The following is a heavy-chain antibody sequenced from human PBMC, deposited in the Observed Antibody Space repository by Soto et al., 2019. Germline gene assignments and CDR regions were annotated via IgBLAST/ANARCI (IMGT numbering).Heavy chain of an antibody. Sequence: PGGSLRLSCAASGFTFSSYWMSWVRQAPGKGLEWVANIKQDGSEKYYVDSVKGRFTISRDNAKNSLYLQMNSLRAEDTAVYYFVIDTTSGRYDYYYFALDVWGQGTTVTVSS. D-gene: IGHD5-12*01. J-gene: IGHJ6*02. CDR2: IKQDGSEK. V-gene: IGHV3-7*01. CDR1: GFTFSSYW. CDR3: VIDTTSGRYDYYYFALDV.